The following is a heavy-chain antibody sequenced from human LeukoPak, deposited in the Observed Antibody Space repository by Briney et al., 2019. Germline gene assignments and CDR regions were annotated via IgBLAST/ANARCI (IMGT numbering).Heavy chain of an antibody. Sequence: PGASLQISCKASGSTFSNYWIGWVRQLPGKGLEWMGMIYPDDSDTRSGPSFQGQATISADKSIKTAYLQWSSLKASDTAMYFCARQGRDSSNQKIFDYWGQGTLVTVSS. J-gene: IGHJ4*02. V-gene: IGHV5-51*01. CDR1: GSTFSNYW. D-gene: IGHD6-13*01. CDR2: IYPDDSDT. CDR3: ARQGRDSSNQKIFDY.